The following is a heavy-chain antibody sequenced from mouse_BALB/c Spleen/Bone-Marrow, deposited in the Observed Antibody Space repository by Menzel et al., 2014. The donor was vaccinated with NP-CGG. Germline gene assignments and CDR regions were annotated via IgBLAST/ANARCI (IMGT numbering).Heavy chain of an antibody. J-gene: IGHJ2*01. V-gene: IGHV4-1*02. Sequence: EVQLQQSGGGLVQPGGSLKLSCAASGFDFSRYWMSWVRQAPGKGPEWIGEINPDSSTINYTPSLKGKFITSRDNAKXTLYLQMSKVRSEDTALYYCARQGYYGRSDYWGQGTTLTVSS. CDR2: INPDSSTI. CDR1: GFDFSRYW. CDR3: ARQGYYGRSDY. D-gene: IGHD1-1*01.